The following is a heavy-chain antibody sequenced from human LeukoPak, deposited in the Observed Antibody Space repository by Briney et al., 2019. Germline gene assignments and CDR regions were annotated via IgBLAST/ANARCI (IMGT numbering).Heavy chain of an antibody. D-gene: IGHD3-10*01. J-gene: IGHJ4*02. CDR1: GFTFSSYA. CDR3: ARDPRGGLYYFAY. Sequence: PGGSLRLSCAASGFTFSSYAMHWVRQAPGKGLEWVAVISYDGSNKYYADSVKGRFTISRDNSKNTLYLQMNSLRAEDTAVYYCARDPRGGLYYFAYWGQGTLVTVSS. CDR2: ISYDGSNK. V-gene: IGHV3-30-3*01.